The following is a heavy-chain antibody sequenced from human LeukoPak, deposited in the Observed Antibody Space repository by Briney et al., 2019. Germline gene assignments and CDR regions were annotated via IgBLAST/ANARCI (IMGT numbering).Heavy chain of an antibody. CDR2: IYHSGST. J-gene: IGHJ3*02. CDR1: GGSISSSSYY. Sequence: SETLSLTCTVSGGSISSSSYYWGWIRQPPGKGLEWIGEIYHSGSTNYNPSLKSRVTISVDKSKNQFSLKLSSVTAADTAVYYCARVYYDFWSGYYSGDAFDIWGQGTMVTVSS. CDR3: ARVYYDFWSGYYSGDAFDI. D-gene: IGHD3-3*01. V-gene: IGHV4-39*07.